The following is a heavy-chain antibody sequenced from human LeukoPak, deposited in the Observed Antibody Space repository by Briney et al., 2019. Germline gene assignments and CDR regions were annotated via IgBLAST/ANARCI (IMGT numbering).Heavy chain of an antibody. CDR3: ARQVKAMFDP. V-gene: IGHV3-30*03. D-gene: IGHD3-22*01. Sequence: PGGSLRLSCAASGFTFSSYSMNWVRQAPGKGLEWVAVISYDGSNKYYADSVKGRFTISRDNSKNTLYLQMNSLRAEDTAVYYCARQVKAMFDPWGQGTLVTVSS. J-gene: IGHJ5*02. CDR2: ISYDGSNK. CDR1: GFTFSSYS.